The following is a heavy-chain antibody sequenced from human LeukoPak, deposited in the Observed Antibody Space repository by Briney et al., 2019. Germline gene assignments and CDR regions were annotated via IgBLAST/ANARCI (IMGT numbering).Heavy chain of an antibody. Sequence: PGGSLRLSCAASGFTFSGFAMSCVRRTTGKGLEWVSGISGSGDNTLYAASVKGRFTISRDNSKNTLYLEMNSLRAEDTAIYYCAKMKGHPLQKYYMDVGGQGTTVTVSS. V-gene: IGHV3-23*01. J-gene: IGHJ6*01. CDR2: ISGSGDNT. CDR1: GFTFSGFA. D-gene: IGHD2/OR15-2a*01. CDR3: AKMKGHPLQKYYMDV.